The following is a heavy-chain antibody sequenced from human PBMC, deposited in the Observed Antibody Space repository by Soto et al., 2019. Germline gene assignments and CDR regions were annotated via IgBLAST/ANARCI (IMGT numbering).Heavy chain of an antibody. J-gene: IGHJ6*02. Sequence: QVQLVQSGAEVKKPGSSVKVSCKASGGTFSSYAISWVRQAPGQGLEWMGGSIPIFGTANYAQKFQGRVTITADESTSTAYMELSSLRSEDTAVYYCASIVATISYYYYGMDVWGQGTTVTVSS. CDR2: SIPIFGTA. D-gene: IGHD5-12*01. CDR1: GGTFSSYA. V-gene: IGHV1-69*01. CDR3: ASIVATISYYYYGMDV.